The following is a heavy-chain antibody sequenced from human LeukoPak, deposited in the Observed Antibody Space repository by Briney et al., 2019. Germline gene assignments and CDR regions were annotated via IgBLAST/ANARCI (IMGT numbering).Heavy chain of an antibody. CDR1: GYTFTSYD. Sequence: ASVKVSCKASGYTFTSYDINWVRQATGQGLEWMGWMNPNSGNTGYAQKFQGRVTMTGNTYISTAYMELSSLRSEDTAVYYCARGYKLIAAAGTGVYWGQGTLVSVSS. J-gene: IGHJ4*02. CDR2: MNPNSGNT. CDR3: ARGYKLIAAAGTGVY. V-gene: IGHV1-8*01. D-gene: IGHD6-13*01.